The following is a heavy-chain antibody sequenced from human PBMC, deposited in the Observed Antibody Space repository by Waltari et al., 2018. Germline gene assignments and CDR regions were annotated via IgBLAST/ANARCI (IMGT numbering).Heavy chain of an antibody. CDR3: ARLYPLTRNWFDP. CDR1: GGSISSSSYY. CDR2: IYYSGST. V-gene: IGHV4-39*01. Sequence: QLQLQESGPGLVKPSETLSLTCTVSGGSISSSSYYWGWIRQPPGKGLEWIGSIYYSGSTYYNPSLKSRVTISVDTSKNQFSLKLSSVTAADTAVYYCARLYPLTRNWFDPWGQGTLVTVSS. D-gene: IGHD3-16*02. J-gene: IGHJ5*02.